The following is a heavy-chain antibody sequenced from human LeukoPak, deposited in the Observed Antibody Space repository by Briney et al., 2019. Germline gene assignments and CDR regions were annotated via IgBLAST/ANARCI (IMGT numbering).Heavy chain of an antibody. CDR1: GLTFSSYS. CDR2: ISGSGGST. Sequence: GGSLRLSCAGSGLTFSSYSMSWVRQAPGEGLEWVSGISGSGGSTYYADSVKGRFTISRDNSKNTLYLQMNSLRAEDTAVYYCVKDGPYYYGSGSYYGMDVWGQGTTVTVSS. V-gene: IGHV3-23*01. J-gene: IGHJ6*02. D-gene: IGHD3-10*01. CDR3: VKDGPYYYGSGSYYGMDV.